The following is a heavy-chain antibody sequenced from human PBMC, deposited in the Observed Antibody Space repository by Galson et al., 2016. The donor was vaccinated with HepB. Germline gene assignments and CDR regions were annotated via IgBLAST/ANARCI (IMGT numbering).Heavy chain of an antibody. V-gene: IGHV4-4*02. CDR2: VHDSGTT. CDR1: GSSITSGNW. J-gene: IGHJ4*02. Sequence: SETLSLTCALSGSSITSGNWWGWVRQPPGKGLEWVGEVHDSGTTNYNPSLKSRATISKDHSKNQLSLILTSVTAADSAVYYCVRERAKVIDYWGQGTLVTVTS. CDR3: VRERAKVIDY. D-gene: IGHD4/OR15-4a*01.